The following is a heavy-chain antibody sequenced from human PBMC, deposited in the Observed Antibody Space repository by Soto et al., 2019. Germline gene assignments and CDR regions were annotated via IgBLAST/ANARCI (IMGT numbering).Heavy chain of an antibody. V-gene: IGHV1-18*04. J-gene: IGHJ4*02. Sequence: QVQLVQSGAEVKKPGASVKVSCKASGYTFTSYGISWVRKAPGQGLEWMGWISAYNGNTNYAQKLQGRVTMTTDTSTSTAYMELRSLRSDDTAVYYCARDLLPPSIVVVPAATDYWGQGTLVTVSS. D-gene: IGHD2-2*01. CDR1: GYTFTSYG. CDR2: ISAYNGNT. CDR3: ARDLLPPSIVVVPAATDY.